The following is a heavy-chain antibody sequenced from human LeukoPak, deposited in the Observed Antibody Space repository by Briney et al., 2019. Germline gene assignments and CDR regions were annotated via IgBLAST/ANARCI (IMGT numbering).Heavy chain of an antibody. CDR1: GFTFSSYA. CDR2: ISGSGGST. CDR3: ARGRINYRSDDWFDP. J-gene: IGHJ5*02. D-gene: IGHD3-16*01. V-gene: IGHV3-23*01. Sequence: PGGSLRLSCAASGFTFSSYAMSWVRQAPGKGLEWVSAISGSGGSTYYADSVKGRFTISRDNAKNSLYLQMNSLRAEDTAVYYCARGRINYRSDDWFDPWGQGTLVTVSS.